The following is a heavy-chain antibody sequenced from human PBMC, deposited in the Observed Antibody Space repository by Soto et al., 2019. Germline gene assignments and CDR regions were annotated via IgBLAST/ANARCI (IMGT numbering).Heavy chain of an antibody. Sequence: ASVKVSCKASGYTFSNYYMHWVRQAPGQGLEWMGGINPNGDTTYYAQKFLGRLTVTRDTSTSTVYMELSSLRSDDTAVYYCAREGGTAAKMFDYWGQGTL. J-gene: IGHJ4*02. CDR2: INPNGDTT. CDR1: GYTFSNYY. V-gene: IGHV1-46*01. D-gene: IGHD2-2*01. CDR3: AREGGTAAKMFDY.